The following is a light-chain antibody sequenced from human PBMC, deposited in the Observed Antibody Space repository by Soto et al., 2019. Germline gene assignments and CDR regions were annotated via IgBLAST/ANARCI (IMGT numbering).Light chain of an antibody. Sequence: DIQMTQSPSSLSASLGDRVTITCRPSESIRNELNWFQQRPGKAPRLLIYDTFTLQSGVPSRFSGSVSGTEFSLTISSLQAGDSAIYYCRQSFTTPWTFGQGTKVDIK. CDR2: DTF. J-gene: IGKJ1*01. V-gene: IGKV1-39*01. CDR3: RQSFTTPWT. CDR1: ESIRNE.